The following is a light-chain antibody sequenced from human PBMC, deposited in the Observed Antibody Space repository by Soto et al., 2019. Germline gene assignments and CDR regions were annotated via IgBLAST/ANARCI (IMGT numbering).Light chain of an antibody. Sequence: EIVLTQSPGTLSLSPGERATLSCRASQSVSSSYLAWYQQKPGQAPRLLIYGASRRATGIPDRFSGSGSGTECTLTISRLEPEDFAVYYCQQFGRSLYTFGQGTKLEIK. J-gene: IGKJ2*01. V-gene: IGKV3-20*01. CDR2: GAS. CDR3: QQFGRSLYT. CDR1: QSVSSSY.